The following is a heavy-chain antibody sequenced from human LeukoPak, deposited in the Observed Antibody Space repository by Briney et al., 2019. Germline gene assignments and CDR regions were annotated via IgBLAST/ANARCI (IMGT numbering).Heavy chain of an antibody. V-gene: IGHV1-46*01. CDR3: ARDRGGYYAFDI. Sequence: ASVKVSCKASGYTFTSYYMHWVRQAPGQGLEWMGIINPGGGSTSYAQKFQGRVTMTRDTSTSTVYMELSSLRSEDTAVYYCARDRGGYYAFDIWGQGTMVTVSS. J-gene: IGHJ3*02. CDR2: INPGGGST. D-gene: IGHD1-26*01. CDR1: GYTFTSYY.